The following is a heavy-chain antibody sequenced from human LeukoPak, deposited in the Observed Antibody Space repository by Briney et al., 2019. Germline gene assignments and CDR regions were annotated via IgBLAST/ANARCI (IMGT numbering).Heavy chain of an antibody. Sequence: SETLSHTCAVSGGSISGYFWSWSRQPPGKGLEWIGYIYYTGSTIYNPSLRSRVTMSVDVSKNQFSLDLTSVTAADTAVYYCARHDPVGHFLRGMDVWGQGTTVTVSS. V-gene: IGHV4-59*08. CDR1: GGSISGYF. CDR2: IYYTGST. CDR3: ARHDPVGHFLRGMDV. J-gene: IGHJ6*02. D-gene: IGHD2/OR15-2a*01.